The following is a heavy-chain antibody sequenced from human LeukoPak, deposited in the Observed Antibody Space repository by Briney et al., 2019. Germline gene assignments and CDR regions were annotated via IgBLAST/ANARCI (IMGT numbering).Heavy chain of an antibody. Sequence: GGSLRLSCAASGFTFSSYWMHWVRQAPGKGLVWVSRINSDGSSTSYADSVKGRFTISRDNAKNTLYLQMNSLRAEDTAVYYCAREEDILTGYYLVWGQGTLVTVSP. CDR2: INSDGSST. J-gene: IGHJ4*02. D-gene: IGHD3-9*01. CDR1: GFTFSSYW. CDR3: AREEDILTGYYLV. V-gene: IGHV3-74*01.